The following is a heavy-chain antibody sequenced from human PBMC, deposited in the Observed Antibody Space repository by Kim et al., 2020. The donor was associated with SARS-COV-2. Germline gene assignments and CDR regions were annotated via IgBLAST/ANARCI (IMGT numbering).Heavy chain of an antibody. CDR1: GFTFSSYA. D-gene: IGHD3-10*01. J-gene: IGHJ2*01. CDR2: ISYDGSNK. CDR3: ASGINYYGSGSLDL. Sequence: GGSLRLSCAASGFTFSSYAMHWVRQAPGKGLEWVAVISYDGSNKYYADSVKGRFTISRDNSKNTLYLQMNSLRAEDTDVYYCASGINYYGSGSLDLWGRG. V-gene: IGHV3-30-3*01.